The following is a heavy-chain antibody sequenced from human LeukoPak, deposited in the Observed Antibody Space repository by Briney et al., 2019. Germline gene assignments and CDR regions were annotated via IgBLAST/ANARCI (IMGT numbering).Heavy chain of an antibody. Sequence: PGGSLRLSCAASGFSFSSNYMTWVRQAPGKGLEWVSVIYSSGYAYYADSVKGRFTISRDNSKNTLSLQLNSLGAEDTAVYYCARVAAAVATHYFFYMDVWGKGTTVTVSS. V-gene: IGHV3-53*01. J-gene: IGHJ6*03. CDR3: ARVAAAVATHYFFYMDV. D-gene: IGHD5-12*01. CDR2: IYSSGYA. CDR1: GFSFSSNY.